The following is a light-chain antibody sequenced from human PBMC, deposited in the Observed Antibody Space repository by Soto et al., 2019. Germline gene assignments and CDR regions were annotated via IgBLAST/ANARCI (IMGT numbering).Light chain of an antibody. V-gene: IGKV1-12*01. J-gene: IGKJ5*01. Sequence: IQMTQSPSSESACVGDIVTITCLASQDSDSWLAWYQQKTGKAPKVLIYAASSLQSGVPSRFSGSGYGTDFTLTISSLQPEDFATYYCQQSYSIPPTFGQGTRLEI. CDR3: QQSYSIPPT. CDR2: AAS. CDR1: QDSDSW.